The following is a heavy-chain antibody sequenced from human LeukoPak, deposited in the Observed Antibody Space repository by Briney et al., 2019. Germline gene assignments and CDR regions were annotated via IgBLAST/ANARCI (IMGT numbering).Heavy chain of an antibody. CDR3: ARGGRDYGDYIWGIGIDY. CDR2: INPNSGGT. Sequence: PGASVKVSCKASGYTFTGYYMHWVRQAPGQGLEWMGRINPNSGGTNYAQKFQGRVTMTRDTSISTAYMELSRLRSDDTAVYYCARGGRDYGDYIWGIGIDYWGQGTLVTVSS. J-gene: IGHJ4*02. D-gene: IGHD4-17*01. V-gene: IGHV1-2*06. CDR1: GYTFTGYY.